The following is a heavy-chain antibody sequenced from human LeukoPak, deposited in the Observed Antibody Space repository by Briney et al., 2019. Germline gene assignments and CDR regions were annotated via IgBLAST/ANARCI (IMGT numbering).Heavy chain of an antibody. CDR2: IYYSGST. D-gene: IGHD2-2*01. J-gene: IGHJ3*02. CDR1: GGSISSYY. CDR3: ARDCSSTSCYDAFDI. V-gene: IGHV4-59*01. Sequence: SETLSLTCTVSGGSISSYYWSWIRQPPGKGLEWIGYIYYSGSTNYNPSLKSRVTISVDTSKNQLSLKLSSVTAADTAVYYCARDCSSTSCYDAFDIWGQGTMVTVPS.